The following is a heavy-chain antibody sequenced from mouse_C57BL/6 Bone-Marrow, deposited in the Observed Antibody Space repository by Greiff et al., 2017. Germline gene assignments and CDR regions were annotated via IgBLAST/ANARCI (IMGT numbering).Heavy chain of an antibody. CDR1: GFTFSSYG. Sequence: EVKLEESGGDLVKPGGSLKLSCAASGFTFSSYGMSWVRQTPDKRLEWVATISSGGSYTYYPDSVKGRFTISRDNAKNTLYLQMSSLKSEDTAMYYCANYYGSSKYYYAMDYWGQGTSVTVSS. J-gene: IGHJ4*01. D-gene: IGHD1-1*01. V-gene: IGHV5-6*02. CDR3: ANYYGSSKYYYAMDY. CDR2: ISSGGSYT.